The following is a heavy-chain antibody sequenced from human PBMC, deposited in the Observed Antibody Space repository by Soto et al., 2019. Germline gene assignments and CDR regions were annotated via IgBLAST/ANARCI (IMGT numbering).Heavy chain of an antibody. CDR3: ATLGGTPRAPFDT. J-gene: IGHJ3*02. CDR1: DGSISSCGYY. D-gene: IGHD1-1*01. V-gene: IGHV4-31*03. CDR2: IYYSGST. Sequence: SETLSLTCTVSDGSISSCGYYWSCIRQHPGKGLEWIGYIYYSGSTYYSPSLKSRVTISVDTSKNQFSLKLSSVTAADTAVYYCATLGGTPRAPFDTWGQGTMVTVSS.